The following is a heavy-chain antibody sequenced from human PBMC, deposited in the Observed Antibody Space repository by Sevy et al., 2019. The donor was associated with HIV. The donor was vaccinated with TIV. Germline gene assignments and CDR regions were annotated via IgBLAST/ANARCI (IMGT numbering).Heavy chain of an antibody. CDR2: LSSGCGEI. CDR1: GFTFSKYS. J-gene: IGHJ4*02. Sequence: GGSLRLSCAASGFTFSKYSMSWVRQPPGKGLEWVSTLSSGCGEINYADSVKGPFTISRDNSNSSVYLQMTNLRPEDTAVYYCAREGCTKPHDYWGQGTLVTASS. V-gene: IGHV3-23*01. D-gene: IGHD2-8*01. CDR3: AREGCTKPHDY.